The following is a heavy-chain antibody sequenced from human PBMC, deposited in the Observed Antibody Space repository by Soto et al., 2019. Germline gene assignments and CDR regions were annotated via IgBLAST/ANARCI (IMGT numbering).Heavy chain of an antibody. Sequence: GASVKVSCKASGGTFSSYAISWVRQAPGQGLEWMGGIIPIFGTANYAQKFQGRVTITADVSTSTAYMELSSLRSEDTAVYYCARIEAAAGTRAGGYYYCMDVWGQGTTVTVSS. V-gene: IGHV1-69*13. CDR3: ARIEAAAGTRAGGYYYCMDV. J-gene: IGHJ6*02. D-gene: IGHD6-13*01. CDR1: GGTFSSYA. CDR2: IIPIFGTA.